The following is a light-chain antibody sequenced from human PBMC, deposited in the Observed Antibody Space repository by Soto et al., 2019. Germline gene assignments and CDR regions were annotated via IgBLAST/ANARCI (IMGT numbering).Light chain of an antibody. CDR3: QQTYSTPYT. J-gene: IGKJ2*01. CDR1: QRITTY. CDR2: TSG. V-gene: IGKV1-39*01. Sequence: IQMTQSPSSLSASVGDRVTITCRASQRITTYLNWYQQKPGEAPKLLISTSGTLQRGLPSRFSGSGSGTDFTLTITALRPEGFATYFCQQTYSTPYTFGQGTKLEIK.